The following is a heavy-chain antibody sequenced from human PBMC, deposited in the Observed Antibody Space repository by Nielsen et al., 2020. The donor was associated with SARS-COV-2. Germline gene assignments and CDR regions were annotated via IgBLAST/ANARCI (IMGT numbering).Heavy chain of an antibody. J-gene: IGHJ3*02. CDR3: ARGVTMIVVVSAFDI. Sequence: SETLSLTCTVPGGSISSGGYYWSWIRQHPGKGLEWIGYIYYSGSTYYNPSLKSRVTISVDTSKNQFSLKLSSVTAADTAVYYCARGVTMIVVVSAFDIWGQGTMVTVSS. CDR2: IYYSGST. CDR1: GGSISSGGYY. V-gene: IGHV4-31*03. D-gene: IGHD3-22*01.